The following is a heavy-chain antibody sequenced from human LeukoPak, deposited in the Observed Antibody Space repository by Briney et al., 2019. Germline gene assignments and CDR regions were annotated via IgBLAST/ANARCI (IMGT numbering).Heavy chain of an antibody. CDR2: IYHSGST. V-gene: IGHV4-4*02. D-gene: IGHD5-18*01. CDR1: GCAIRSSNW. J-gene: IGHJ4*02. CDR3: ARGIQLCTIFDY. Sequence: SGTLSLTCAVSGCAIRSSNWWSWVRQPPGKGLEWIGEIYHSGSTNYNPSLKSRVTISVDKSKNQFSLKLSSVTAADTAVYYCARGIQLCTIFDYWGQGTLVTVSS.